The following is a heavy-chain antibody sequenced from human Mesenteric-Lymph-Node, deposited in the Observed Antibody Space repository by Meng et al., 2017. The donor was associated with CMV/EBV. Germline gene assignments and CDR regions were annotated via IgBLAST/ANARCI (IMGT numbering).Heavy chain of an antibody. J-gene: IGHJ5*02. V-gene: IGHV4-39*07. CDR2: IYYSGNT. CDR1: GSISTSSYY. CDR3: ARDLYIAVTGTRWFDP. Sequence: GSISTSSYYWGWIRQPPGKGLEWIGSIYYSGNTYYNPSLKGRVTISVDTSKNQFSLKLNSVTAADTAVYYCARDLYIAVTGTRWFDPWGQGTLVTVSS. D-gene: IGHD6-19*01.